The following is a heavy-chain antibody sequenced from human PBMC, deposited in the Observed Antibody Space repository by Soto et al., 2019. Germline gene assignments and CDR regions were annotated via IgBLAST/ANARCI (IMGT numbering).Heavy chain of an antibody. J-gene: IGHJ4*02. Sequence: LSLTCTVSGGSISSGGYYWSWIRQHPGKGLEWIGYIYYSGSTYYNPSLKSRVTISVDTSKNQFSLKLSSVTAADTAVYYCARGGGGHILTGPLLDYWGQGTLVTVSS. V-gene: IGHV4-31*03. CDR3: ARGGGGHILTGPLLDY. CDR2: IYYSGST. D-gene: IGHD3-9*01. CDR1: GGSISSGGYY.